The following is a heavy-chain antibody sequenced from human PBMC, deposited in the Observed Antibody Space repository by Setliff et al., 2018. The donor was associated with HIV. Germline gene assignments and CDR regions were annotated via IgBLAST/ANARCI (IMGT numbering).Heavy chain of an antibody. D-gene: IGHD3-22*01. CDR3: AREIGDYYDSSGYYLPTDYYYGMDV. J-gene: IGHJ6*02. CDR2: ISAYNGNT. V-gene: IGHV1-18*01. CDR1: GYTFTSYD. Sequence: ASVKVSCKASGYTFTSYDISWVRQAPGQGLEWMGWISAYNGNTNYAQKLQGRVTMTTDTSTSTAYMELRSLRSDDTAVYYCAREIGDYYDSSGYYLPTDYYYGMDVWGQGTTVTVSS.